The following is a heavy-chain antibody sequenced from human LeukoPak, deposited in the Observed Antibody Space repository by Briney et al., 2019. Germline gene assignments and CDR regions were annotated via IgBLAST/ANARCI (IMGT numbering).Heavy chain of an antibody. J-gene: IGHJ4*02. CDR2: IDPSDTYT. CDR1: GYSFTSYW. CDR3: ARQDLGQYCSGGSCYMDY. Sequence: GASLRISCTGAGYSFTSYWISWVRQMPGKVLEWMGRIDPSDTYTNDNPSFQGHVTISADKSISTTYLQWSSLKASDTAMYYCARQDLGQYCSGGSCYMDYWGQGTLVTVSS. D-gene: IGHD2-15*01. V-gene: IGHV5-10-1*01.